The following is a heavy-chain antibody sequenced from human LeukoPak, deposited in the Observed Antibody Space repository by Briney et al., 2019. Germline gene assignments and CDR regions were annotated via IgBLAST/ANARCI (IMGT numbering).Heavy chain of an antibody. V-gene: IGHV3-21*01. J-gene: IGHJ4*02. CDR1: GFNFSSYS. CDR3: ARDPEVLGYGSGRDYFDY. CDR2: ISSRSSYI. Sequence: GGSLRLSCAASGFNFSSYSMNWVRQAPGHGLERVSSISSRSSYIYYADSVKGGSTISRDNAKNSLYLQMNSLRAEDTAVYYCARDPEVLGYGSGRDYFDYWGQGTLVTVSS. D-gene: IGHD3-10*01.